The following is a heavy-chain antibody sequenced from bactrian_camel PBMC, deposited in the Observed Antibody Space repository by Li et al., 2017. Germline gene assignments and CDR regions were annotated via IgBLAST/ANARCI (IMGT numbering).Heavy chain of an antibody. CDR2: LAPGRGNP. CDR3: ALGSISAAMAIRWKY. D-gene: IGHD2*01. Sequence: HVQLVESGGGPAEAGGSLTLPCTTSGDTWRGGSMGRLREFPGSQRESVAILAPGRGNPWYDDSVKDRFTISHDLAKRTLYLQMTNLQPDDSAIYTCALGSISAAMAIRWKYWGQGTQVTVS. J-gene: IGHJ4*01. CDR1: GDTWRGGS. V-gene: IGHV3S14*01.